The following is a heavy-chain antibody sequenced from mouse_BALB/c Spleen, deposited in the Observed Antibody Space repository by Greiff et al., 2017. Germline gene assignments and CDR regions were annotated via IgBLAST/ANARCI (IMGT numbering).Heavy chain of an antibody. V-gene: IGHV14-4*02. D-gene: IGHD2-14*01. CDR1: GFNIKDYY. J-gene: IGHJ4*01. CDR2: IDPENGDT. CDR3: SPVYYRS. Sequence: VQLQQSGAELVRSGASVKLSCTASGFNIKDYYMHWVKQRPEQGLEWIGWIDPENGDTEYAPKFQGKATMTADTSSNTAYLQLSSLTSEDTAVYCCSPVYYRSWGQGTSVTVSS.